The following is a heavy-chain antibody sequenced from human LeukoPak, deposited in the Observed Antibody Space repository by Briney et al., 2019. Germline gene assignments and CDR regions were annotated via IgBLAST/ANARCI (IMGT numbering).Heavy chain of an antibody. V-gene: IGHV3-7*03. J-gene: IGHJ4*02. CDR2: IYRDGSDK. CDR3: ARGVVVGGITGYLDY. Sequence: GGSLRLSCVASGLTIGSRYMNWVRQAPGKGLEWVANIYRDGSDKYYADSVKGRITISRDNAKNSLYLQMNSLRAEDTAVYYCARGVVVGGITGYLDYWGQGTLVTVSS. D-gene: IGHD1-26*01. CDR1: GLTIGSRY.